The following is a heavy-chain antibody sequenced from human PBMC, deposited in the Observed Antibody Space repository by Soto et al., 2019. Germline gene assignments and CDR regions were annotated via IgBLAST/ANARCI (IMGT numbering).Heavy chain of an antibody. D-gene: IGHD1-26*01. J-gene: IGHJ6*02. Sequence: TSETLSLTCTVSGGPIISAGYYWSWIRQHPGKGLEWIGYIYYNGSTYYNPSLKSRVTISVDTSKNQFSLKLSSVTAADTAVYYCARDRGGTAGATKGTIDYYGMDVWGQGTTVTVSS. CDR3: ARDRGGTAGATKGTIDYYGMDV. CDR1: GGPIISAGYY. CDR2: IYYNGST. V-gene: IGHV4-31*02.